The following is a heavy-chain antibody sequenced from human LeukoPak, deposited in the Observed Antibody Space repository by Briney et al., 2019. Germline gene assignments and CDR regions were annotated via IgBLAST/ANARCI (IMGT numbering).Heavy chain of an antibody. CDR2: ISSSSSYI. CDR1: GFTFSSYS. V-gene: IGHV3-21*01. J-gene: IGHJ4*02. CDR3: ARDPGRMTTVNAFREFGY. Sequence: GGSLRLSCAASGFTFSSYSMNWVRQAPGKGLEWVSSISSSSSYIYYADSVKGRFTISRDNAKNSLYLQMNSLRAEDTAVYYCARDPGRMTTVNAFREFGYWGQGTLVTVSS. D-gene: IGHD4-11*01.